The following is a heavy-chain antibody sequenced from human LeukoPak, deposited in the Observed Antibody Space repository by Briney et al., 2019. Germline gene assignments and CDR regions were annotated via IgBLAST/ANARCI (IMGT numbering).Heavy chain of an antibody. CDR1: GGSISSYY. Sequence: PSETLSLTCTVSGGSISSYYWSWIRQPPGKGLEWIGYIYYSGSTNYNPSLKSRVTISVDTSKNQFSLKLSSVTAADTAVYYCAGGDDILPSDGMDVWGQGTTVTVSS. CDR2: IYYSGST. CDR3: AGGDDILPSDGMDV. V-gene: IGHV4-59*01. J-gene: IGHJ6*02. D-gene: IGHD3-9*01.